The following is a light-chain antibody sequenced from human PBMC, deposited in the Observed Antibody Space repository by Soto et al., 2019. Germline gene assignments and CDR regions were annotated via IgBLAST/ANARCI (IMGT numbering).Light chain of an antibody. CDR2: EVT. V-gene: IGLV2-14*01. CDR1: SSDVGAFNY. CDR3: NSYASTSARL. Sequence: QSALTQPASVSGSPGQSITSSCTGTSSDVGAFNYVSWYQQHPGKTPKLIIYEVTNRPSGVSNRFSGSKSGNTASLTISGLQAEDEADYYCNSYASTSARLFGGGTKVTVL. J-gene: IGLJ3*02.